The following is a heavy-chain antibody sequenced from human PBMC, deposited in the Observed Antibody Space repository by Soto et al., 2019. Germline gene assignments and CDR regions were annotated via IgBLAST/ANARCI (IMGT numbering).Heavy chain of an antibody. V-gene: IGHV4-34*01. CDR2: INHSGST. CDR3: ATERGYCGGDCYHQH. D-gene: IGHD2-21*02. CDR1: GGSFSGYY. Sequence: QVQLQQWGAGLLKPSETLSLTCAVYGGSFSGYYWSWIRQPPGKGLEWIGEINHSGSTNYNPSLKSRVTISVDTSKTQFSLKLSSVTAADTAVYYCATERGYCGGDCYHQHWGQGTLVTVSS. J-gene: IGHJ1*01.